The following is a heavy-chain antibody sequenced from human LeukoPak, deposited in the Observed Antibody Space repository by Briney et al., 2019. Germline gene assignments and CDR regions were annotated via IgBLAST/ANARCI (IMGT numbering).Heavy chain of an antibody. CDR2: ISGSGGST. V-gene: IGHV3-23*01. Sequence: GGSLRLSCAASGFTFGSYAMSWVRQAPGKGLEWVSAISGSGGSTYYADSVKGRFTISRDTSKNTLYLQMNSLRAEDTAVYYCAKGRYSGSYYNWFDPWGQGTLVTVSS. CDR1: GFTFGSYA. J-gene: IGHJ5*02. D-gene: IGHD1-26*01. CDR3: AKGRYSGSYYNWFDP.